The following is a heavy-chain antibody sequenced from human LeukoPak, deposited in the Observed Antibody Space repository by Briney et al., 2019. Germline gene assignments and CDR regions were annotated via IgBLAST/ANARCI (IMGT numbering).Heavy chain of an antibody. CDR1: GGSISSSSAY. J-gene: IGHJ4*02. CDR3: VSPRGFSYGYFDY. D-gene: IGHD5-18*01. V-gene: IGHV4-39*01. Sequence: SETLSLTCTVSGGSISSSSAYWGWIRQPPGKGLEWIGSIYYSKNTYYNPSLKSRVTISADTSKNQFSLTLGSVSATDTAVYYCVSPRGFSYGYFDYWGQGTLSPSPQ. CDR2: IYYSKNT.